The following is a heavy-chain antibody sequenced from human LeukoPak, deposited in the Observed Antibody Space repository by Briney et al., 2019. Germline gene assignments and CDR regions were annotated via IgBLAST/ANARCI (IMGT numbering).Heavy chain of an antibody. D-gene: IGHD4-11*01. CDR3: ARDRVRGNSNPFFDY. CDR1: GGSFSGYY. Sequence: RPSETLSLTCAVYGGSFSGYYWSWIRQPPGKGLEWIGEINHSGSTNYNPSLKSRVTISVDTSKNQFSLKLNSVTAADTAVYYCARDRVRGNSNPFFDYWGQGTLVTVSS. CDR2: INHSGST. V-gene: IGHV4-34*01. J-gene: IGHJ4*02.